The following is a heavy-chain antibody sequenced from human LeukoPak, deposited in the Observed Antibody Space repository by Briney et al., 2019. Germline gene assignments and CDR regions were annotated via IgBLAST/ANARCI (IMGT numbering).Heavy chain of an antibody. D-gene: IGHD3-10*01. V-gene: IGHV1-8*02. Sequence: ASVKVSCKASGYTFTTYGIHWVRQAPGQGLEWMGWMNPNSGNTAYVQKFQGRVTMTRTTSINTAYMELSGLRSEDTAVYYCAIPGGVTMVRGAVNWFDPWGQGTLVTVSS. CDR2: MNPNSGNT. CDR3: AIPGGVTMVRGAVNWFDP. CDR1: GYTFTTYG. J-gene: IGHJ5*02.